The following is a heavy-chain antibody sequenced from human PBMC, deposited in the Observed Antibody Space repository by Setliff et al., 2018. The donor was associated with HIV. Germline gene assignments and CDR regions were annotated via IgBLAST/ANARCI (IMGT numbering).Heavy chain of an antibody. V-gene: IGHV4-61*02. Sequence: KTSETLSLTCTVSGGSISSDNYYWSWIRQPAGKGLEWFWRMYTSGSTNYNASLQSRVTISVDTSKRQFSLKLSSVPAADTAVYYCAREERKAPAGSGYYYGSDLQNGMDVWGQGTTVTVSS. CDR1: GGSISSDNYY. J-gene: IGHJ6*02. CDR3: AREERKAPAGSGYYYGSDLQNGMDV. CDR2: MYTSGST. D-gene: IGHD3-10*01.